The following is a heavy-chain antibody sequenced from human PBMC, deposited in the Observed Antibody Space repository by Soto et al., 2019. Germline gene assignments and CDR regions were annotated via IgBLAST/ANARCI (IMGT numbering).Heavy chain of an antibody. D-gene: IGHD3-10*01. Sequence: GESLKISCKGSGYSFTSYWIGWVRQMPGKGLEWMGIIYPGDSDTRYSPSFQGQVTINPDTSKNQFSLQLNSVTPEDTAVYYCARQSSSNYYYGIDVWGQGITVTVSS. CDR3: ARQSSSNYYYGIDV. V-gene: IGHV5-51*01. CDR1: GYSFTSYW. CDR2: IYPGDSDT. J-gene: IGHJ6*02.